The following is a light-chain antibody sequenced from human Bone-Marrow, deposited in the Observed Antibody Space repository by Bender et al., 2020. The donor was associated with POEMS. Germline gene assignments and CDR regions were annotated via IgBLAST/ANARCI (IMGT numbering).Light chain of an antibody. V-gene: IGLV1-44*01. Sequence: IGGNAVNWWQQLPGTAPKLLIYGNDQRPSGVRDRFSGSKSGTSASLASSGLQSEDEADYFCSAWDGILNGWVFGGGTELTVL. CDR3: SAWDGILNGWV. CDR2: GND. CDR1: IGGNA. J-gene: IGLJ3*02.